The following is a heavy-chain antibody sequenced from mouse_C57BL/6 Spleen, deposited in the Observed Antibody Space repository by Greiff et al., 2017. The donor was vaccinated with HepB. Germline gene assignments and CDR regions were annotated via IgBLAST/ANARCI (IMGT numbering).Heavy chain of an antibody. CDR3: AREGITTVEAPYYYAMDY. Sequence: QVHVKQSGAELVRPGTSVKVSCKASGYAFTNYLIEWVKQRPGQGLEWIGVINPGSGGTNYNEKFKGKATLTADKSSSTAYIQLSSLTSEDSAVYFCAREGITTVEAPYYYAMDYWGQGTSVTVSS. CDR1: GYAFTNYL. V-gene: IGHV1-54*01. J-gene: IGHJ4*01. CDR2: INPGSGGT. D-gene: IGHD1-1*01.